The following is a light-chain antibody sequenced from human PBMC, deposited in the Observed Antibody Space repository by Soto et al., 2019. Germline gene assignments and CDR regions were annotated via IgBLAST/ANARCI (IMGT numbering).Light chain of an antibody. CDR2: AAS. Sequence: DIQMTQSPSSLSASVGDRVTITCRASQSISSYLNWYQQKPGKAPKLLIYAASSLQSGVPSRFSGSGSWTDFPLTISSLQPEDFATYYCQQSYSTPCTFGQGTTVELK. V-gene: IGKV1-39*01. CDR3: QQSYSTPCT. CDR1: QSISSY. J-gene: IGKJ1*01.